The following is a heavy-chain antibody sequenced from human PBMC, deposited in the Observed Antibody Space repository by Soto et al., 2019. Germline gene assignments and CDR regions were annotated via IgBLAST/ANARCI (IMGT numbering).Heavy chain of an antibody. CDR3: ARSSRYQYDSSEGNFDY. Sequence: QVQLQESGPGLVKPSGTLSLTCAVSGVSISSNNWWSWVRQPPGKGLEWIGEMYHTGSTNYNPSRKSRVTLSVDKSKNHFSLELNSVTAADTAVYYCARSSRYQYDSSEGNFDYWGQGTLVTVSS. J-gene: IGHJ4*02. D-gene: IGHD3-22*01. V-gene: IGHV4-4*02. CDR1: GVSISSNNW. CDR2: MYHTGST.